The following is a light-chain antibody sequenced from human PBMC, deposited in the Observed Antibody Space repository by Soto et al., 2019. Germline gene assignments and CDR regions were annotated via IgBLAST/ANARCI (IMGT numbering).Light chain of an antibody. Sequence: TQSPSSLSASVGESATLSCRASQSVGSHLAWYQQNAGQVPRLLIYAASSRATGIAARFSASGAGTEFTLTSTRVQAEDLAYYCWQRYDSWRTFGQGTKVDIK. V-gene: IGKV3-15*01. CDR2: AAS. CDR3: QRYDSWRT. CDR1: QSVGSH. J-gene: IGKJ1*01.